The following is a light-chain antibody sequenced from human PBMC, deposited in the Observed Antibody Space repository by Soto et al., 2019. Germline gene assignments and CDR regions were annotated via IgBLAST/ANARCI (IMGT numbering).Light chain of an antibody. CDR3: QQYNNWPLT. CDR2: GAS. Sequence: EIVRTHSPAILSGPQGKRATLPSRASQVVRSNLAWYQQKPGQAPRLLIYGASTRARGFPARFSGSGSGTEFTLTISSLQSEDFAVYYCQQYNNWPLTFGGGTKVEIK. CDR1: QVVRSN. J-gene: IGKJ4*01. V-gene: IGKV3-15*01.